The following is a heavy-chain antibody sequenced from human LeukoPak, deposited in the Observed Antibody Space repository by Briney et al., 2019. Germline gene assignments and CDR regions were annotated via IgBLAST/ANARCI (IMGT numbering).Heavy chain of an antibody. D-gene: IGHD5-12*01. CDR2: ISWDGGST. J-gene: IGHJ6*04. Sequence: GGSLRLSCAASGFTFDDYAMHWVRQAPGKGLEWVSLISWDGGSTYYADSVKGRFTISRDNSRHTLYLQMNSLGAEDTALYYCAKDKEYSGFGPILSGYYYGMDVWVKGTTVTVSS. V-gene: IGHV3-43D*04. CDR1: GFTFDDYA. CDR3: AKDKEYSGFGPILSGYYYGMDV.